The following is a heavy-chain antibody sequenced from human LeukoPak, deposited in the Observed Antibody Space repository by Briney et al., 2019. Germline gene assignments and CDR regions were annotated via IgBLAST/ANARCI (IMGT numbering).Heavy chain of an antibody. Sequence: ESGPALVKPTQTLTLTCTFSGFSLSTSGMRVSWIRQPPGKALEWLARIDWDDAKFYSTSLKTRLTISKDTSKNHVVLTMTNMDPVDTATYYCARIYSRGPLFDYWGQGTLVTVSS. J-gene: IGHJ4*02. CDR3: ARIYSRGPLFDY. CDR1: GFSLSTSGMR. V-gene: IGHV2-70*04. CDR2: IDWDDAK. D-gene: IGHD2-15*01.